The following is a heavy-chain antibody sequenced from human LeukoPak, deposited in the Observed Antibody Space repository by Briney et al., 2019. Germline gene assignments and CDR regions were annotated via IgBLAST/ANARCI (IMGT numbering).Heavy chain of an antibody. Sequence: LSGGSLRLSCAASGFTFSSYAMSWVRQAPGKGLEWVSAISGSGGSTYYADSVKGRFTISRDNSKNTLYLQMNSLRAEDTAVYYCAKRDSEGELETLGFDYWGQGTLVTVSS. CDR1: GFTFSSYA. D-gene: IGHD1-26*01. CDR2: ISGSGGST. J-gene: IGHJ4*02. V-gene: IGHV3-23*01. CDR3: AKRDSEGELETLGFDY.